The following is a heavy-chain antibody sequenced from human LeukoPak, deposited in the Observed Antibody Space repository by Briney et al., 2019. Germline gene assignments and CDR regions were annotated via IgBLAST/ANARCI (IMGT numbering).Heavy chain of an antibody. CDR1: GYTFTGYY. J-gene: IGHJ6*02. CDR3: ARDFWGTMVRAASMDV. Sequence: ASMKVSCKASGYTFTGYYMHWVRQAPGQGLEWVSSIIPSFGIPSYAQKFKGRVTISADTSTTTAFMDLTSLRSEDTAVYYCARDFWGTMVRAASMDVWGQGTTVTVSS. V-gene: IGHV1-46*01. CDR2: IIPSFGIP. D-gene: IGHD3-10*01.